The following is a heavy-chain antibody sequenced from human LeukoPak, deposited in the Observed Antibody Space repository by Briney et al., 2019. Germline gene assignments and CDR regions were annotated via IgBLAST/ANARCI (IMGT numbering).Heavy chain of an antibody. CDR1: GYTFTSYG. J-gene: IGHJ6*02. D-gene: IGHD2-2*01. CDR3: ASPGRGSSVPAAIRPYYYYGMDV. V-gene: IGHV1-18*01. CDR2: ISAYNGNT. Sequence: ASVKVSCKASGYTFTSYGISWVRQAPGQGLEWMGWISAYNGNTNYAQKLQGRVTMTTDTSTSTAYMELRSLRSDDTAVYYCASPGRGSSVPAAIRPYYYYGMDVWGQGTTVTVSS.